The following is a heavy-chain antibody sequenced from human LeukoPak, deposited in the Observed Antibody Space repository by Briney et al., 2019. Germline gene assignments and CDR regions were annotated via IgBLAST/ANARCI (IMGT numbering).Heavy chain of an antibody. V-gene: IGHV1-2*02. CDR3: ARQDCVDYSNLGEY. Sequence: ASVKVSCKASGYTLTDYYMHWVRQAPGQGLEWMGWINPNTGDTNYAQKFQGRVTMTRDTSISTAYMELSRLSSDDTAVYYCARQDCVDYSNLGEYWGQGTLVTVSS. CDR1: GYTLTDYY. J-gene: IGHJ4*02. D-gene: IGHD4-11*01. CDR2: INPNTGDT.